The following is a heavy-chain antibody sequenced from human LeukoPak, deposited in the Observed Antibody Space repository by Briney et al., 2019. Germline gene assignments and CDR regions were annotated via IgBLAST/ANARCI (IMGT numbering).Heavy chain of an antibody. Sequence: PGGSLRLSCAASGFTFSSYGMHWVRQAPGKGLEWVAFIRYDGSNKYYADSMKGRFTISRDNSKNTLYLQMNSLRAEDTAVYYCAMGSKWEPPVWGQGTLVTVSS. CDR2: IRYDGSNK. CDR1: GFTFSSYG. D-gene: IGHD1-26*01. CDR3: AMGSKWEPPV. V-gene: IGHV3-30*02. J-gene: IGHJ4*02.